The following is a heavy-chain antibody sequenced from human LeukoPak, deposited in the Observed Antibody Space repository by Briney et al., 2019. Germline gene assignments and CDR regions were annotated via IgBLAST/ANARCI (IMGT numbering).Heavy chain of an antibody. J-gene: IGHJ4*02. Sequence: GASVKVSCKASGYTFTSYGISWVRQAPGQGLEWMGWISAYNGNTNYAQKLQGRVTMTTDTSTSTAYMELRSLRSDDTALYYCARDGHRMYYYGGSDYHFDYWGQGTLVTASS. D-gene: IGHD3-22*01. V-gene: IGHV1-18*01. CDR2: ISAYNGNT. CDR3: ARDGHRMYYYGGSDYHFDY. CDR1: GYTFTSYG.